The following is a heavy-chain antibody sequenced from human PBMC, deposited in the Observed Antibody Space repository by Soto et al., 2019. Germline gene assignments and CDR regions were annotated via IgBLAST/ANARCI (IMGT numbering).Heavy chain of an antibody. Sequence: ASVKVSCKASGGTFNNYALTWVRQAPGQGLEWMGGIIPRLGTANYAQRFQGRVTITADESTSTAYMELSSLRSEDTALYYCAREGYYDSSGYYLFAYDYWGQGTLVTVS. V-gene: IGHV1-69*13. CDR1: GGTFNNYA. J-gene: IGHJ4*02. CDR2: IIPRLGTA. CDR3: AREGYYDSSGYYLFAYDY. D-gene: IGHD3-22*01.